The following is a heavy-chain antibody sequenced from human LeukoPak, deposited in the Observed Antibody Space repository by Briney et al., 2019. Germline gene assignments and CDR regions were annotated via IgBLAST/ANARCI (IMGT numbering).Heavy chain of an antibody. V-gene: IGHV1-18*01. J-gene: IGHJ4*02. CDR1: GYTFTSYG. D-gene: IGHD1-7*01. Sequence: ASVRVSCKASGYTFTSYGISWVRQAPGQGLEWMGWISAYNGNTNYAQKLQGRVTMTTDTSTSTAYMELRSLRSDDTAVYYCARAPTAGMNWNYVDWGQGTLVTVSS. CDR3: ARAPTAGMNWNYVD. CDR2: ISAYNGNT.